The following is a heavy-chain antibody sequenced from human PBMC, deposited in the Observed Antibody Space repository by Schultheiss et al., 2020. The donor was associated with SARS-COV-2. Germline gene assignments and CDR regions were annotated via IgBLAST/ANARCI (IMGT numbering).Heavy chain of an antibody. CDR3: AKDRFVLRFLGWFDP. Sequence: GESLKISCAASGFTFSSYWMSWVRQAPGKGLEWVANIKQDGSEKYYVDSVKGRFTISRDNAKNSLYLQMNSLRAEDTAVYYCAKDRFVLRFLGWFDPWGQGTLVTVSS. D-gene: IGHD3-3*01. CDR1: GFTFSSYW. V-gene: IGHV3-7*01. J-gene: IGHJ5*02. CDR2: IKQDGSEK.